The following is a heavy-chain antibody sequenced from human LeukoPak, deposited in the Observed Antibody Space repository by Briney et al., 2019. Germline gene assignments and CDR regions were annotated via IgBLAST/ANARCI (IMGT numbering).Heavy chain of an antibody. Sequence: GESLKISCKGSGYSFTSYWIGWVRQMPGKGLEWMGIIYPGDSDTRYSPSFQGQVTISADKSISTAYLQWSSLKASDTAMYYCARHGGDTAMASYYYGMDVWGQGTTVTVSS. CDR1: GYSFTSYW. D-gene: IGHD5-18*01. J-gene: IGHJ6*02. CDR3: ARHGGDTAMASYYYGMDV. V-gene: IGHV5-51*01. CDR2: IYPGDSDT.